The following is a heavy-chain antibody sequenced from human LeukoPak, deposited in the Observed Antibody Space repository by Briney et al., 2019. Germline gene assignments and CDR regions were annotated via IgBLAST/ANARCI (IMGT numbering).Heavy chain of an antibody. CDR2: IYYSGST. D-gene: IGHD2-15*01. Sequence: SETLSLTCTVSGGSISSSSYYWGWIRQPPGTGLEWIGSIYYSGSTYYNPSLKSRVTISVDTSKNQFSLKLSSVTAADTAVYYCARGPSRVVVAGKPPDYWGQGTLVTVSS. V-gene: IGHV4-39*07. CDR1: GGSISSSSYY. CDR3: ARGPSRVVVAGKPPDY. J-gene: IGHJ4*02.